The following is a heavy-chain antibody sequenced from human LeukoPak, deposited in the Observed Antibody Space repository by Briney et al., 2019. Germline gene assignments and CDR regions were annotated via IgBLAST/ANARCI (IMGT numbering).Heavy chain of an antibody. V-gene: IGHV1-18*01. Sequence: ASVKVSCKASGYTFTNFGISWVRQAPGQGLEWMGWISAYNGNTNYAQKLQGRITMTTDTSTNTAYMELRSLRADDTAVYYCSSSGPGSCSGGSCYSNYWGQGTLVTVSS. CDR1: GYTFTNFG. CDR2: ISAYNGNT. J-gene: IGHJ4*02. CDR3: SSSGPGSCSGGSCYSNY. D-gene: IGHD2-15*01.